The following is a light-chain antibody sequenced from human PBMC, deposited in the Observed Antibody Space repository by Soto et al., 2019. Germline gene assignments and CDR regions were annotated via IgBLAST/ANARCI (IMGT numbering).Light chain of an antibody. CDR2: GAS. V-gene: IGKV3-15*01. Sequence: EIVMTQSPATLSVSPGERATLSCRASQSVSSNLAWYQQKPGQAPRLLIYGASTRATGIPARFSGSGSGTEFTLTISSLQSEDLAVYYCQQYNTWPFTFGPGTKVDIK. J-gene: IGKJ3*01. CDR1: QSVSSN. CDR3: QQYNTWPFT.